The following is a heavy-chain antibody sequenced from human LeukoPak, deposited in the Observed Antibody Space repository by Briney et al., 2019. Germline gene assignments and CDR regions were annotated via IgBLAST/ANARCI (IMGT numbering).Heavy chain of an antibody. J-gene: IGHJ4*02. Sequence: PGGSLRLSCAASGFTFSDYYMNWIRQTPGKGLEGISYFSSSGSTIYYAASVKGRFTIVRDNAKNSLYLQMNSLRAEDTAVYYCATTMVRGVFHYWGQGTLVTVSS. D-gene: IGHD3-10*01. CDR1: GFTFSDYY. V-gene: IGHV3-11*01. CDR3: ATTMVRGVFHY. CDR2: FSSSGSTI.